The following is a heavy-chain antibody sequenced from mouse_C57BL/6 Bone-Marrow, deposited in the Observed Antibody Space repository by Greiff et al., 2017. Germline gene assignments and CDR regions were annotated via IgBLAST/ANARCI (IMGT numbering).Heavy chain of an antibody. CDR2: INPYNGGT. CDR3: APTALFDY. Sequence: VQLKESGPVLVKPGASVKMSCKASGYTFTDYYMNWVKQSHGKSLEWIGVINPYNGGTSYNQKFKGKATLTVDKSSSTAYMELNSLTSEDSAVYYCAPTALFDYWGQGTTLTVSS. V-gene: IGHV1-19*01. D-gene: IGHD1-2*01. J-gene: IGHJ2*01. CDR1: GYTFTDYY.